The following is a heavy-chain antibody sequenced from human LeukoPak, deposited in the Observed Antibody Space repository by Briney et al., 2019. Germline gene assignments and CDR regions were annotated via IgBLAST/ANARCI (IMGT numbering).Heavy chain of an antibody. Sequence: GGPLTLSCAASGFTLSSYAMSWVRQAPGKGLEWVSAISGSGGSTYYADSVKGRFTISRDNSKNTLYLQMNSLRAEDTAVYYCAKLGIVVVVAATTWFDPWGQGTLVTVSS. D-gene: IGHD2-15*01. CDR1: GFTLSSYA. CDR3: AKLGIVVVVAATTWFDP. CDR2: ISGSGGST. J-gene: IGHJ5*02. V-gene: IGHV3-23*01.